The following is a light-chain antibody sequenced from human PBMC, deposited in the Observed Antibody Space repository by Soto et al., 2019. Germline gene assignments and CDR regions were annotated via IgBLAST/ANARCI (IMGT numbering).Light chain of an antibody. CDR3: QQYNSYSWT. CDR2: DAS. J-gene: IGKJ1*01. V-gene: IGKV1-5*01. CDR1: QSISSW. Sequence: QLTQSPCTLSASVGERVTITCRASQSISSWLAWYQQKPGKAPKLLIYDASSLESGVPSRFSGSGSGTEFTLTISSLQPDDFATYYCQQYNSYSWTFGQGTKVDI.